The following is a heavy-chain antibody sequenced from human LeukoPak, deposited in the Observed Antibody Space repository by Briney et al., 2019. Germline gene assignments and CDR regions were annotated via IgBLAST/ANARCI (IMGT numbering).Heavy chain of an antibody. J-gene: IGHJ6*02. CDR1: GGSISSYY. CDR3: ARRPIDPPLYGMDV. CDR2: IYYSGST. Sequence: SETLSLTCTVSGGSISSYYWSWIRQPPGKGLEWIGYIYYSGSTNYNPSLKSRVTISVDTSKNQFSLKLSSVTAADTAVYYCARRPIDPPLYGMDVWGQGTTVTVSS. V-gene: IGHV4-59*08.